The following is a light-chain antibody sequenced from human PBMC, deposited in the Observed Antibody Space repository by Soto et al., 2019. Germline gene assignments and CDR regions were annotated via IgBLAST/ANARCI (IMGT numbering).Light chain of an antibody. V-gene: IGKV2-30*02. CDR1: QSLVHSDGTTY. Sequence: EVVLTQSPLSLPVTPGQPASISCRSSQSLVHSDGTTYLNWFQQRPGQSPRRLIYQLSKRDSGVPDRFSGSGSGADFTLQISRVEAEDVGVYYCLQGTHWPYTFGQGTKLEIK. J-gene: IGKJ2*01. CDR3: LQGTHWPYT. CDR2: QLS.